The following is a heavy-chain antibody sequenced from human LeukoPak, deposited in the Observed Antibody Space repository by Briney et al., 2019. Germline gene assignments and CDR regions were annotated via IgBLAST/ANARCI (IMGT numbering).Heavy chain of an antibody. J-gene: IGHJ4*02. D-gene: IGHD6-13*01. Sequence: GGSLRLSCAASGFTFSSYSMSWVRQAPGKGLEWVSYITSSSSIIYYADSVKGRLTVSRDNARNSVYLQMNSLRAEDTAVYYCARISSSWYYFDYWGQGTLVTVSS. CDR1: GFTFSSYS. CDR2: ITSSSSII. CDR3: ARISSSWYYFDY. V-gene: IGHV3-48*04.